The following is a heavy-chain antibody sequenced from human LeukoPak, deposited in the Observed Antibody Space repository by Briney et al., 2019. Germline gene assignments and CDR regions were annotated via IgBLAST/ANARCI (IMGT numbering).Heavy chain of an antibody. J-gene: IGHJ4*02. CDR3: ARDAAAGVIMDYFDY. CDR1: GFTFSSYW. D-gene: IGHD3-10*01. Sequence: PGGSLRLSCAASGFTFSSYWMSWVRQAPGKGLEWVANIKQDGSEKYYVDSVKGRFTISRDNAKNSLYLQMNSLRAEDTAVYYCARDAAAGVIMDYFDYWGQGALVTVSS. V-gene: IGHV3-7*03. CDR2: IKQDGSEK.